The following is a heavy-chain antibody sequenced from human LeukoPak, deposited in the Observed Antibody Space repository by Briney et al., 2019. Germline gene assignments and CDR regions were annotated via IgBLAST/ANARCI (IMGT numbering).Heavy chain of an antibody. CDR1: GASISSYY. J-gene: IGHJ4*02. CDR2: IYTSGST. CDR3: ARDGVENSSWYPLDS. D-gene: IGHD6-13*01. V-gene: IGHV4-4*07. Sequence: SETLSLTCTVSGASISSYYWSWVRQPAGEGLEWIGRIYTSGSTNYKPSLKSRVTMSVDTSKNQFSLKLTSVTAADTAVYYCARDGVENSSWYPLDSWGPGTLVSVSS.